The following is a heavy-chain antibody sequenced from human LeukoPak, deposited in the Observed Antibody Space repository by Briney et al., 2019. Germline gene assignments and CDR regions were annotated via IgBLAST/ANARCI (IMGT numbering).Heavy chain of an antibody. V-gene: IGHV4-34*01. D-gene: IGHD3-16*01. CDR3: ARGRGETPLDY. Sequence: SETLSLTCAVYGGSLSGYYWSWIRQPPGKGLEWIGEINHSGSTNYNPSLKSRVTISVGTSKNQFSLKLSSVTAADTAVYYCARGRGETPLDYWGQGTLVTVSS. J-gene: IGHJ4*02. CDR1: GGSLSGYY. CDR2: INHSGST.